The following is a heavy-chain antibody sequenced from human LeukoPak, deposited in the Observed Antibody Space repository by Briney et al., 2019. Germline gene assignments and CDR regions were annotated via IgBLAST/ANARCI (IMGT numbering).Heavy chain of an antibody. CDR1: GGSISSSSYY. CDR2: IYYSGST. J-gene: IGHJ4*02. Sequence: SETLSLTCAVSGGSISSSSYYWGWIRQPPGKGLEWIGSIYYSGSTNYNPTLKSRVTISADTSKNQFSLKLSSVTAADTAVYYCARSGIGYDILTGYYTQAYFDYWGQGTLVTVSS. V-gene: IGHV4-39*07. CDR3: ARSGIGYDILTGYYTQAYFDY. D-gene: IGHD3-9*01.